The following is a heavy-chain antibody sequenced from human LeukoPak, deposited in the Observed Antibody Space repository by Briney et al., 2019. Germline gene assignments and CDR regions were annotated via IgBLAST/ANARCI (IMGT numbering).Heavy chain of an antibody. D-gene: IGHD6-19*01. J-gene: IGHJ4*02. CDR3: ARDGRYSSGWYYFDY. V-gene: IGHV3-53*01. CDR1: GFTVSSNY. Sequence: PGGSLRLSCAASGFTVSSNYMNWVRQAPGKGLEWVSVIYGGGNIYYADSVKGRFTISRDNSKNTLYLQMNSLRAEDTAVYYCARDGRYSSGWYYFDYWGQGTLVTVSS. CDR2: IYGGGNI.